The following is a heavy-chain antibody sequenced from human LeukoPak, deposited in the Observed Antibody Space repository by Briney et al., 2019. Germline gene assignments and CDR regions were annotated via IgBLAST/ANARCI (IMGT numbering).Heavy chain of an antibody. CDR2: INPNSGDT. CDR3: ARGSEVGATQKNALDI. Sequence: ASVKVSRKTSGYTFTGYYMHGVRQAPGQGLEWMGWINPNSGDTKYAQRFQDRVTMTRNTSITTAYMELSELTSDDTALYYCARGSEVGATQKNALDIWGQGTMVTVSS. J-gene: IGHJ3*02. D-gene: IGHD1-26*01. V-gene: IGHV1-2*02. CDR1: GYTFTGYY.